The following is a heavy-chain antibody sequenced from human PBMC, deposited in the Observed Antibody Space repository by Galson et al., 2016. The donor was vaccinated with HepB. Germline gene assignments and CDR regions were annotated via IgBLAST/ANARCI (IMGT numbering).Heavy chain of an antibody. Sequence: SLRLSCAASGFIFGTHWMHWVRQAPGKGLAWVSRIYIDGTSRSYADSVRGRFTISRDNSKSTLYLRMNSLRAEDTAVYYCATDNLAYCGADCYSWGQGTRVTVSS. CDR2: IYIDGTSR. V-gene: IGHV3-74*01. D-gene: IGHD2-21*02. CDR1: GFIFGTHW. J-gene: IGHJ5*02. CDR3: ATDNLAYCGADCYS.